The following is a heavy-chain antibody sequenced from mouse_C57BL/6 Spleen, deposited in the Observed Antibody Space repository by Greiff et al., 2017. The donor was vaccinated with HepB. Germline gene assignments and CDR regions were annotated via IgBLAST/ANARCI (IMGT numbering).Heavy chain of an antibody. CDR1: GYTFTSYW. J-gene: IGHJ2*01. CDR3: ARFYDYELDY. V-gene: IGHV1-69*01. D-gene: IGHD2-4*01. CDR2: IDPSDSYT. Sequence: QVQLQQSGAELVMPGASVKLSCKASGYTFTSYWMHWVKQRPGQGLEWIGEIDPSDSYTNYNQKFKGKSTLTVDKSSSTAYMQLSSLTSEDSAVYYCARFYDYELDYWGQGTTLTVSS.